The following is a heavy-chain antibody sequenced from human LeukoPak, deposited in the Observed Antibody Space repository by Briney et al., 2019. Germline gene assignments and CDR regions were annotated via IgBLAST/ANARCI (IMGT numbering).Heavy chain of an antibody. V-gene: IGHV3-21*01. CDR2: ISSSSSYI. Sequence: PGGSLRLSCAASGFTFSSYSMNWVRQAPGKGLEWVSSISSSSSYIYYADSVKGSFTISRDNAKNSLYLQMNSLRAEDTAVYYCAGAQRYDYVWGSYPLRWGQGTFVTVSS. CDR1: GFTFSSYS. D-gene: IGHD3-16*02. CDR3: AGAQRYDYVWGSYPLR. J-gene: IGHJ4*02.